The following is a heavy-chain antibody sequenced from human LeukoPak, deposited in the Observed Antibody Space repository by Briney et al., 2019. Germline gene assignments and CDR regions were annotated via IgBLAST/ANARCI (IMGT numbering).Heavy chain of an antibody. CDR2: IYSGGTT. J-gene: IGHJ6*03. CDR1: GFTVSSNY. CDR3: ARAQYYYYMDV. Sequence: GGSLRLSCAASGFTVSSNYTSWVRQAPGKGLEWVSVIYSGGTTYYADSVKGRFTISRDNSKNTVYLQMNSLRAEDTAVYYCARAQYYYYMDVWGKGTTVTISS. V-gene: IGHV3-66*01.